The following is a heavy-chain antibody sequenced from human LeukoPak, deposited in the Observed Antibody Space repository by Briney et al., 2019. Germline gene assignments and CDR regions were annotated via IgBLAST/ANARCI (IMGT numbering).Heavy chain of an antibody. CDR3: ATVSTYYDFWSGYYPDY. J-gene: IGHJ4*02. CDR1: GFTFSSYE. Sequence: GGSLRLPCAASGFTFSSYEMNWVRQAPGKGLGWVSYISSSGSTIYYADSVKGRFTISGDNAKNSLYLQMNSLRAEDTAVYYCATVSTYYDFWSGYYPDYWGQGTLVTVSS. V-gene: IGHV3-48*03. CDR2: ISSSGSTI. D-gene: IGHD3-3*01.